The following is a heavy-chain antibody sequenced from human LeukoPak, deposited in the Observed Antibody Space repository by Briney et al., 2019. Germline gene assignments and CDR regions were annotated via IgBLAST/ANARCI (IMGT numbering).Heavy chain of an antibody. CDR2: IYYTGST. CDR3: ARRVTVTTWYYGMDV. J-gene: IGHJ6*02. V-gene: IGHV4-39*01. CDR1: GGSITSNGYY. Sequence: SETLSLTCTVSGGSITSNGYYWVWIRQPPGRGLEWIGSIYYTGSTYYNPSLKSRVTISVDTSKNQFSLKLSSVTAADTAVYYCARRVTVTTWYYGMDVWGQGTTVTVSS. D-gene: IGHD4-17*01.